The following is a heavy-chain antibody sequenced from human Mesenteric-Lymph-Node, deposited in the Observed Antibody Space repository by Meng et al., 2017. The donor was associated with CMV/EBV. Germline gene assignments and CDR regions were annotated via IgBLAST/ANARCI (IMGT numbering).Heavy chain of an antibody. CDR1: GFTFSSYS. CDR3: AGEKGYYDFWSGHDGIYYYYGMDV. CDR2: ISSSSSYI. V-gene: IGHV3-21*01. Sequence: GGSLRLSCAASGFTFSSYSMNWVRQAPGKGLEWVSSISSSSSYIYYADSVKGRFTISRDNAKNSLYLQMNSLRAEDTAVYYCAGEKGYYDFWSGHDGIYYYYGMDVWGQGTTVTVSS. J-gene: IGHJ6*02. D-gene: IGHD3-3*01.